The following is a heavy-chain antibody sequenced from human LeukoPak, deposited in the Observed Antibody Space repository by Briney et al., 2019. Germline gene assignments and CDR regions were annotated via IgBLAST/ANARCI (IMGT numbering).Heavy chain of an antibody. V-gene: IGHV3-74*01. CDR1: GFTFSSYW. CDR3: SSQIWLGELFAHY. D-gene: IGHD3-10*01. J-gene: IGHJ4*02. CDR2: INSDGSTT. Sequence: GGSLRLSCAASGFTFSSYWMHWVRQAQGKGLFWFSRINSDGSTTNYADSVKGRFTISRDNAKNTLYLQMNSLRAEDTAVYYCSSQIWLGELFAHYWGQGTLVTVSS.